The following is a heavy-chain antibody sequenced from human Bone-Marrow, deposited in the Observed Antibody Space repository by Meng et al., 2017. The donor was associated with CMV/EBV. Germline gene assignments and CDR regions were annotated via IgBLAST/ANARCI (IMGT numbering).Heavy chain of an antibody. Sequence: SCAIPGDSVSSNSAAWNWIRQSPSRGLEWLGRTYYRSKWYNDYAVSVKSRITINPDTSKNQFSLQLNSVTPEDTAVYYCARELLVDSGWNYLDYWGQGTLVTVSS. D-gene: IGHD6-19*01. CDR1: GDSVSSNSAA. CDR2: TYYRSKWYN. J-gene: IGHJ4*02. CDR3: ARELLVDSGWNYLDY. V-gene: IGHV6-1*01.